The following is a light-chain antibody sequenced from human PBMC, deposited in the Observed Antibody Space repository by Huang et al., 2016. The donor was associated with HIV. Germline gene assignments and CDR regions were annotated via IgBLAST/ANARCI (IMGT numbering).Light chain of an antibody. Sequence: EIVMTQSPATLSVSPGQRVTLSCRANRSVSTNLALYQQRHGQAPRLLFYGSSTRAPGIPARFSGSGSGTDFSLTISSLQSEDFALYYCHQYNNWLLSFGGGTRV. J-gene: IGKJ4*01. CDR1: RSVSTN. V-gene: IGKV3-15*01. CDR2: GSS. CDR3: HQYNNWLLS.